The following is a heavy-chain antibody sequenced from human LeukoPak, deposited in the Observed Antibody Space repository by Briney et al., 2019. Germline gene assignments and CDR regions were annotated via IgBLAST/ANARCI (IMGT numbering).Heavy chain of an antibody. J-gene: IGHJ4*02. V-gene: IGHV3-23*01. CDR1: GFIFSNYA. D-gene: IGHD6-19*01. CDR3: ARGWYNFDY. Sequence: GGSLILSCAASGFIFSNYAMSWVRQAPGKGLEWVSGINNSGDRRFYADSVKGRFTISRDNSKNTLYLQMNSLRAEGTAVYYCARGWYNFDYWGQGTRVTVSS. CDR2: INNSGDRR.